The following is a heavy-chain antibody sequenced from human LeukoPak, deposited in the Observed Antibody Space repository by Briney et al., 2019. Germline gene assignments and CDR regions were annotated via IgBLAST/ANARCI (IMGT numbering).Heavy chain of an antibody. CDR1: GFTFSSYA. CDR2: IYSGGST. Sequence: GGSLRLSCAASGFTFSSYAMSWVRQAPGKGLEWVSVIYSGGSTYYADSVKGRFTISRDNSKNTLYLQMNSLRAEDTAVYYCARDSSGWSDWGQGTLVTVSS. J-gene: IGHJ4*02. D-gene: IGHD6-19*01. V-gene: IGHV3-66*01. CDR3: ARDSSGWSD.